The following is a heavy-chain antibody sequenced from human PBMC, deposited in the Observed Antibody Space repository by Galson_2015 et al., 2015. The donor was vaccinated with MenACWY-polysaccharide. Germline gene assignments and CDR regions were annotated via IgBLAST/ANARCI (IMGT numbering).Heavy chain of an antibody. J-gene: IGHJ1*01. CDR3: ASLTLGNCGSVSCYGYFHH. D-gene: IGHD2-2*01. V-gene: IGHV4-30-4*01. CDR1: RGSISSGDSY. Sequence: TLSLTCPVSRGSISSGDSYWSWIRQSPGEGLEWIGYICYRGRTNYSPSLRIRATVSLDTYKHQFSMKMSFVTAADTAVYYCASLTLGNCGSVSCYGYFHHWGQGTLVTVSS. CDR2: ICYRGRT.